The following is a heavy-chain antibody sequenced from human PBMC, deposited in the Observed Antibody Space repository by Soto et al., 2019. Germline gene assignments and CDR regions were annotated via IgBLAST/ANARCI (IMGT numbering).Heavy chain of an antibody. D-gene: IGHD6-13*01. V-gene: IGHV1-69*01. Sequence: QVQLVQSGPELKKPGSSLKVSCKAPGDTFNSYGISWVRQAPGQGLEWMGGIVRMFGTTNLGLKLEDRVTITADELKTTVYMEIRALTSEDTAVYDCARDLADVHLWDAFDDWGHGTRVTVSS. CDR2: IVRMFGTT. CDR3: ARDLADVHLWDAFDD. J-gene: IGHJ3*01. CDR1: GDTFNSYG.